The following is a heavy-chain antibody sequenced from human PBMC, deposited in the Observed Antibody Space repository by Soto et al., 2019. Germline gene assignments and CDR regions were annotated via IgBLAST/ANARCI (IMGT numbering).Heavy chain of an antibody. J-gene: IGHJ1*01. V-gene: IGHV4-59*08. CDR3: ARYGGYCSSTSCYFAEYFQH. Sequence: SETLSLTCAVSGGSISSYYWSWIRQPPGKGLEWIGYIYYSGSTNYNPSLKSRVTISVDTSKNQFSLKLSSVTAADTAVYYCARYGGYCSSTSCYFAEYFQHWGQGTLVTVSS. CDR1: GGSISSYY. D-gene: IGHD2-2*01. CDR2: IYYSGST.